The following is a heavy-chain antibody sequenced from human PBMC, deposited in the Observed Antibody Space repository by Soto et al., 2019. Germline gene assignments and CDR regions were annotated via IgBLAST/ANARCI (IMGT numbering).Heavy chain of an antibody. D-gene: IGHD3-10*01. CDR3: AKGAGYYYGSGSYNYMDV. Sequence: GGSLRLSCAASGFTVSSNYMSWVRQAPGKGLEWVSIIYSGVNTYYADSVKGRFTISRDNSKNTLYLQMNSLRAEDTAVYYCAKGAGYYYGSGSYNYMDVWGKGTTVTVSS. CDR2: IYSGVNT. V-gene: IGHV3-53*01. CDR1: GFTVSSNY. J-gene: IGHJ6*03.